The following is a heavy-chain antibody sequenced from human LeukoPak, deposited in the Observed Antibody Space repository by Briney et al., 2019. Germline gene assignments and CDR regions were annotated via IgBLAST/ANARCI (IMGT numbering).Heavy chain of an antibody. Sequence: ASVKVSCKASGYTFTGYYMHWVRQAPGQGLEWMGWINPNSGGTNYAQKFQGWVTMTRDTSISTAYMELSRLRSDDTAVYYCARELYYDSSGYHSTHDAFDIWGQGTMVTVSS. CDR1: GYTFTGYY. D-gene: IGHD3-22*01. CDR2: INPNSGGT. J-gene: IGHJ3*02. V-gene: IGHV1-2*04. CDR3: ARELYYDSSGYHSTHDAFDI.